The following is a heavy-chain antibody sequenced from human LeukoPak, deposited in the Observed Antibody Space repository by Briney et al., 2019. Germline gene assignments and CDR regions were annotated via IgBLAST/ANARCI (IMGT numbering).Heavy chain of an antibody. Sequence: ASVKVSCKASGYTFTGYYMHWVRQAPGQGLEWMGWINPNSGGTNYAQKFQGRVTMTRDTSISTAYMKLSRLRSDDTAVYYCARHDSSGYDAFDIWGQGTMVTVSS. CDR3: ARHDSSGYDAFDI. CDR2: INPNSGGT. D-gene: IGHD3-22*01. CDR1: GYTFTGYY. J-gene: IGHJ3*02. V-gene: IGHV1-2*02.